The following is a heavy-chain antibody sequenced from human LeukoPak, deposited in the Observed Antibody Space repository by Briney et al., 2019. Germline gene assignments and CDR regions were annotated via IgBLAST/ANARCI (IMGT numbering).Heavy chain of an antibody. J-gene: IGHJ4*02. CDR1: GVSVSSGSYY. CDR2: IYYSGST. Sequence: SETLSLTCTVSGVSVSSGSYYWSWIRQPPGKGLEWIGYIYYSGSTNYNPSLKSRVTISVDTSKNQFSLKLSSVTAADTAVYYCARGGYSYGSYFDYWGQGTLVTVSS. CDR3: ARGGYSYGSYFDY. V-gene: IGHV4-61*01. D-gene: IGHD5-18*01.